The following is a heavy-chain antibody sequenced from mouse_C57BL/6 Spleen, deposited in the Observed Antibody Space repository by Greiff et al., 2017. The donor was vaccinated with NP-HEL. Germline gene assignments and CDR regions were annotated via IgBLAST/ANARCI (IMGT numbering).Heavy chain of an antibody. V-gene: IGHV2-9*01. CDR2: IWGGGST. Sequence: VQLQQSGPGLVAPSQSLSITCTVSGFSLTSYGVDWVRQPPGTGLEWLGVIWGGGSTNYNSALMSRLSISKDNSKSQVFLKMNSLQTDDTAMYYCAKRSLSGRGYAMDYWGQGTSVTVSS. D-gene: IGHD3-1*01. J-gene: IGHJ4*01. CDR3: AKRSLSGRGYAMDY. CDR1: GFSLTSYG.